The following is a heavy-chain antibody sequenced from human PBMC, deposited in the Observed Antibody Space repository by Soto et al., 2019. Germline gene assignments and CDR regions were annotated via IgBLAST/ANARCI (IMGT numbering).Heavy chain of an antibody. V-gene: IGHV3-30-3*01. Sequence: GGSLRLSCAASGFTFSSYAMHWVRQAPGKGLEWVAVISYDGSNKYYADSVKGRFTISRDNSKNTLYLQMNSLRAEDTAVYYCARDDSGSFFDYWGQGTLVTVSS. CDR3: ARDDSGSFFDY. D-gene: IGHD1-26*01. J-gene: IGHJ4*02. CDR1: GFTFSSYA. CDR2: ISYDGSNK.